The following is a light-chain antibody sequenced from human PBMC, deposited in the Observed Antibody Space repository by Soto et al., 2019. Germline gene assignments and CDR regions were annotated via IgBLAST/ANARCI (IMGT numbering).Light chain of an antibody. V-gene: IGLV2-8*01. Sequence: QSALPQPPSASGSPGQSVTISCTGTSSDVGAYDYVSWFQQHPGKAPKLIIYQVTKRPSGVPDRFSGSKSGNTASLTVSGLQAEDEADYFCSSYVVSYNWVFGGGTKLTVL. CDR3: SSYVVSYNWV. CDR2: QVT. CDR1: SSDVGAYDY. J-gene: IGLJ3*02.